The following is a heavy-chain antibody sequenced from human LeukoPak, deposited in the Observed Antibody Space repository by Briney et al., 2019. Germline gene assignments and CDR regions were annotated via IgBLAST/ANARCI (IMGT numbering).Heavy chain of an antibody. V-gene: IGHV3-48*03. CDR3: ARATYYYDSSGYYYFDY. D-gene: IGHD3-22*01. J-gene: IGHJ4*02. CDR2: INSSGSTI. CDR1: GFTFSSYE. Sequence: GGALRLSFAASGFTFSSYEMNWGRPAPGKGVEWVSYINSSGSTIYYSDSVKGRFTTSRDNAKNSLYLQMNSLRAEDTALYYCARATYYYDSSGYYYFDYWGQGTLVTVSS.